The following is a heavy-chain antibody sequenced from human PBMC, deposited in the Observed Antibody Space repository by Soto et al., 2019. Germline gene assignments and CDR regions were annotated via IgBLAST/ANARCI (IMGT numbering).Heavy chain of an antibody. J-gene: IGHJ3*02. V-gene: IGHV3-53*01. Sequence: GGSLRLSCAVSGLTVNDRKYITWVRQAPGRGLEGVSALYSTYGTYYAEFVRGRFTVSRDHFNNTMYLQMNDLRHDDTALYFCANWLQREHAYDIWGLGTMVTVSS. D-gene: IGHD1-1*01. CDR3: ANWLQREHAYDI. CDR2: LYSTYGT. CDR1: GLTVNDRKY.